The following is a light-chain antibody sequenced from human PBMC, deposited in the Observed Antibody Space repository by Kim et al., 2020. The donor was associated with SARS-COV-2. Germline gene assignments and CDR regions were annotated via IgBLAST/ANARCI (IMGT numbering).Light chain of an antibody. CDR2: EVS. Sequence: QSALTQPPSASGSPGQSVTISCTGTSSDVGGSNYVSWYQQHPGKAPKLMIYEVSKRPSGVPDRFSGSKSGNTASLTVSGLQAEDEADYYCCSYAGSNNWVFGGGTQLTVL. V-gene: IGLV2-8*01. J-gene: IGLJ3*02. CDR1: SSDVGGSNY. CDR3: CSYAGSNNWV.